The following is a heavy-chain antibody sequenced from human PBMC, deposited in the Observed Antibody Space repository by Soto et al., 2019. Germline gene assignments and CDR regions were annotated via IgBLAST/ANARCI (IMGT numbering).Heavy chain of an antibody. D-gene: IGHD3-3*01. CDR1: GFTFRNYA. J-gene: IGHJ4*02. Sequence: QVQLVESGGGVVQSGKSLRLSCAASGFTFRNYAMHWVRQAPGKGLEWVAVISYDGSEKFYAASVEGRFAISRDKSGNTVYLQMNSLRFEDKAVYYCARAHYDLWSGTRDYFDYWGQGALVTVSS. CDR2: ISYDGSEK. V-gene: IGHV3-30*03. CDR3: ARAHYDLWSGTRDYFDY.